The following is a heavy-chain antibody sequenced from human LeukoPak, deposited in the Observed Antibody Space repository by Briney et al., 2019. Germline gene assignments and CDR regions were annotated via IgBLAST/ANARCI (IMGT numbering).Heavy chain of an antibody. V-gene: IGHV1-69*05. J-gene: IGHJ4*02. CDR2: IIPIFGTA. CDR3: ARESYNSSWYGRETYFDY. D-gene: IGHD6-13*01. CDR1: GVTFSSYA. Sequence: GSSVKLSCTASGVTFSSYAISWVRQAPGQGLEWMGGIIPIFGTANYAQKVQGRVTITTDDSTSTAYMEMSSLRSEDTAVYYCARESYNSSWYGRETYFDYWGQGTLVTVSS.